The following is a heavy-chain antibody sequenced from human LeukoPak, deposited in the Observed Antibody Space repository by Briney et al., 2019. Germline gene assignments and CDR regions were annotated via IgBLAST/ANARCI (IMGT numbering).Heavy chain of an antibody. CDR2: IYYSGST. CDR3: ARDKSAYYDFWSGYHRDAFDI. CDR1: GGSISSYY. J-gene: IGHJ3*02. V-gene: IGHV4-59*01. D-gene: IGHD3-3*01. Sequence: SQTLSLTCTVSGGSISSYYWSWIRQPPGKGLEWIGYIYYSGSTNYNPSLKSRVTISVDTSKNQFSLKLSSVTAADTAVYYCARDKSAYYDFWSGYHRDAFDIWGQGTMVTVSS.